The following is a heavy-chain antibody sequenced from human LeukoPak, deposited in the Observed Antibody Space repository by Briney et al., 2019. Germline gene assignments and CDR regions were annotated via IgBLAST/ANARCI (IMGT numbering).Heavy chain of an antibody. Sequence: SQTLSLTCAVSGGSISSGGYSWSWIRQPPGKGLEWIGYIYHSGSTYYNPSLKSRVTISVDTSKNQLSLKLSSVTAADTAVYYCARESNYYGSGTGWFDPWGQGTLVTVSS. J-gene: IGHJ5*02. CDR1: GGSISSGGYS. D-gene: IGHD3-10*01. CDR2: IYHSGST. CDR3: ARESNYYGSGTGWFDP. V-gene: IGHV4-30-4*07.